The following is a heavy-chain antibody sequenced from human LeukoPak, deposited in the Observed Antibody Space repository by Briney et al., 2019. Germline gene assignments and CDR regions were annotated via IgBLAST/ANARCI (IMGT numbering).Heavy chain of an antibody. CDR2: IWYDGSNK. J-gene: IGHJ3*02. CDR1: GFTFSSYG. CDR3: ARALVVGYCSSTSCPPNDAFDI. D-gene: IGHD2-2*01. V-gene: IGHV3-33*01. Sequence: GGSLRLSCAASGFTFSSYGMHWVRQAPGKGLEWVAVIWYDGSNKYYADSVKGRFTISRDNSKNTLYLQMNSLRAEDTAVYYCARALVVGYCSSTSCPPNDAFDIWGQGTMVTVSS.